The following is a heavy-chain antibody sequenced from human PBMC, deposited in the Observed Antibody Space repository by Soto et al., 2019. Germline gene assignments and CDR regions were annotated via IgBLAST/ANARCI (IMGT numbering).Heavy chain of an antibody. V-gene: IGHV3-21*01. CDR3: ARDNCSSTSRYYYGMDV. CDR1: GFTFSSYS. Sequence: GGSLRLSCAASGFTFSSYSMNWVRQAPGKGLEWVSSISSSSSYIYYADSVKGRFTISRDNAKNSLYLQMNSLRAEDTAVYYCARDNCSSTSRYYYGMDVWGQGTTVTVSS. D-gene: IGHD2-2*01. CDR2: ISSSSSYI. J-gene: IGHJ6*02.